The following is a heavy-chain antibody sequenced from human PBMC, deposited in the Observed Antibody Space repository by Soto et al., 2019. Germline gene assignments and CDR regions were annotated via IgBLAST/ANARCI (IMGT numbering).Heavy chain of an antibody. V-gene: IGHV1-69*06. Sequence: GASVKVSCKASEDTCRNYAISWVRQAPGQGLEWMGGITPIFGTANYAQKFQGRVTITADTSANTVYLELRSLRSEDTAVYYCASTKYDSSAYYYWYLGLWGRGTMVTVSS. CDR3: ASTKYDSSAYYYWYLGL. J-gene: IGHJ2*01. D-gene: IGHD3-22*01. CDR1: EDTCRNYA. CDR2: ITPIFGTA.